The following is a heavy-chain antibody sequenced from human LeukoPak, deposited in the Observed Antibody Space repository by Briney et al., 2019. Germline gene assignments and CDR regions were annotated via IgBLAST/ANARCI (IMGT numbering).Heavy chain of an antibody. Sequence: GGSLRLSCAASGFTFSSYAMHWVRQAPGKGLEYVSAISCNGGSTYYANSVKGRFTISRDNSKNTLYLQMGSLRAEDMAVYYCARGRRWARSYSDYWGQGTLVTVSS. V-gene: IGHV3-64*01. D-gene: IGHD4-23*01. CDR1: GFTFSSYA. J-gene: IGHJ4*02. CDR3: ARGRRWARSYSDY. CDR2: ISCNGGST.